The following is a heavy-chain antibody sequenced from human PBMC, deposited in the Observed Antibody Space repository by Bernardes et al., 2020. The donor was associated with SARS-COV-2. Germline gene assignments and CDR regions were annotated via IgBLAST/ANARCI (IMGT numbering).Heavy chain of an antibody. D-gene: IGHD2-2*02. V-gene: IGHV4-4*07. Sequence: SETLSLTCTVSGGSISSYYWSWIRQPAGKGLEWIGRIYTSGSTNYNPSLKSRVTMSVDTSKNQFSLKLSSVTAADTAVYYCARGWSGVPAAIGWFDPWGQGTLVTDSA. J-gene: IGHJ5*02. CDR3: ARGWSGVPAAIGWFDP. CDR1: GGSISSYY. CDR2: IYTSGST.